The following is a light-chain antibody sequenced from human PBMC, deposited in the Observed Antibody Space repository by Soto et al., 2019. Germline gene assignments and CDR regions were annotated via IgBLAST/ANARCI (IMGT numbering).Light chain of an antibody. V-gene: IGLV2-14*01. CDR2: EVR. J-gene: IGLJ1*01. CDR1: SSDVGGYNY. Sequence: QSVLTQPASVSGSPGQSITISCTGTSSDVGGYNYVSWYQQRPGKAPKLMIYEVRNRPSGVSNRFSGSKSGNTASLTISGLQAEDEADYYCSSYTSSSTRVFGTGTKVTVL. CDR3: SSYTSSSTRV.